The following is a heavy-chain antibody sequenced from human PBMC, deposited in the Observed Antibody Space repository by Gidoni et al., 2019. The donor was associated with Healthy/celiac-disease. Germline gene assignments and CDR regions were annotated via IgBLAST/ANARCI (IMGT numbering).Heavy chain of an antibody. Sequence: EVQLVESGGGLVQPGGSLRLSCAASGFTVSSNYKSWVRQAPGKGLEWVSVIYSGGSTYYADSVKGRFTISRDNSKNTLYLQMNSLRAEDTAVYYCASDRTVPRENYWGQGTLVTVSS. V-gene: IGHV3-66*01. J-gene: IGHJ4*02. CDR2: IYSGGST. CDR1: GFTVSSNY. CDR3: ASDRTVPRENY. D-gene: IGHD4-4*01.